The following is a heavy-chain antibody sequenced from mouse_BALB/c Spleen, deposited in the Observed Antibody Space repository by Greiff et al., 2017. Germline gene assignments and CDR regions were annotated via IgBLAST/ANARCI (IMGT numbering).Heavy chain of an antibody. Sequence: DVHLVESGGGLVQPGGSRKLSCAASGFTFSSFGMHWVRQAPEKGLEWVAYISSGGSTIYYADTVKGRFTISRDNTKNTLFLQMTSLRSEDTAMYYCARCDWDYFDYWGQGTTLTVSS. CDR2: ISSGGSTI. J-gene: IGHJ2*01. D-gene: IGHD2-13*01. CDR1: GFTFSSFG. CDR3: ARCDWDYFDY. V-gene: IGHV5-17*02.